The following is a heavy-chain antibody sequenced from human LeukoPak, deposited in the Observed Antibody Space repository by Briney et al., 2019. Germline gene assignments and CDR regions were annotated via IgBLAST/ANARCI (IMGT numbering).Heavy chain of an antibody. CDR2: IYYSGST. Sequence: SETLSLTCTVSGGSISSYYWSWIRQPPGKGLEWNGYIYYSGSTNYNPSLKSRVTISVDTSKNQFSLKLSSVTAADTAVYYCARRGSSSGERWFDPWGQGTLVTVSS. CDR3: ARRGSSSGERWFDP. CDR1: GGSISSYY. D-gene: IGHD6-6*01. J-gene: IGHJ5*02. V-gene: IGHV4-59*08.